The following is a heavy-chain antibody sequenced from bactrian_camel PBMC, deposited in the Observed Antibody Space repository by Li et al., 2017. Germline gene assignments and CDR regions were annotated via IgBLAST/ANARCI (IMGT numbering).Heavy chain of an antibody. CDR1: GFTFSSTY. V-gene: IGHV3S40*01. CDR2: INHGGDYT. D-gene: IGHD7*01. Sequence: DVQLVESGGGLVQPGGSLRLSCAASGFTFSSTYMTWVRQAPGKGLEWVSAINHGGDYTYYADSVKGRFTIARDNAANTLSLRLNSLKTEDTAMYYCAKGGSTYDVWGQGTQVTVS. CDR3: AKGGSTYDV. J-gene: IGHJ4*01.